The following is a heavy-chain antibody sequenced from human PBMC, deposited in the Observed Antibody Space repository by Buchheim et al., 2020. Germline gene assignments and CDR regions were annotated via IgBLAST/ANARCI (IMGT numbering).Heavy chain of an antibody. CDR2: ISYDGSNK. D-gene: IGHD2-15*01. Sequence: QVQLVESGGGVVQPGRSLRLSCAASGFTFSSYAMHWVRQAPGKGLEWVAVISYDGSNKYYADSVKGRFTISRDNSKNTLYVQMNSLRAEDTAVYYCASEWGNGSGQLGVYYYYGMDVWGQGTT. CDR1: GFTFSSYA. V-gene: IGHV3-30-3*01. CDR3: ASEWGNGSGQLGVYYYYGMDV. J-gene: IGHJ6*02.